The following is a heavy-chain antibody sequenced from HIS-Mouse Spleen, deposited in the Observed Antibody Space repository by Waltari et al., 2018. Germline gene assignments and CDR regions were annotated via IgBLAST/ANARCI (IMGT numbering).Heavy chain of an antibody. J-gene: IGHJ1*01. CDR1: GYTFTSYD. CDR3: ARGGSSTDAEYFQH. CDR2: MNPNSGNT. V-gene: IGHV1-8*01. Sequence: QVQLVQSGAEVKKPGASVKVSCKASGYTFTSYDINWVRQATGQGLEWMGWMNPNSGNTGYAQKFQGRVTMTRDTAISTAYMELSRLRSDDTAVYYCARGGSSTDAEYFQHWGQGTLVTVSS. D-gene: IGHD6-13*01.